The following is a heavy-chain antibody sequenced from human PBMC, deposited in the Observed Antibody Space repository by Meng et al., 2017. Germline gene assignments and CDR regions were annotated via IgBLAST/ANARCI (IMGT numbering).Heavy chain of an antibody. D-gene: IGHD3-22*01. CDR2: INPSGGST. CDR3: ARDIQKRRYYYDSSGYYYFDY. J-gene: IGHJ4*02. Sequence: ASVKVSCKASGYTFTSYYMHWVRQAPGQGLEWMGIINPSGGSTSYAQKFQGRVTMTRDTSTSTVYMELSSLRSGDTAVYYCARDIQKRRYYYDSSGYYYFDYWGQGTLVTVSS. V-gene: IGHV1-46*01. CDR1: GYTFTSYY.